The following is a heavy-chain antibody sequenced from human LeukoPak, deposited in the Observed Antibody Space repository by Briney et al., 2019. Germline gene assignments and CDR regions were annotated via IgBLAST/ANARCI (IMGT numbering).Heavy chain of an antibody. Sequence: ASVKVSCKASGYTFTSYGISWVRQAPGQGLEWMGWISAYNGNTNYAQKLQGRVTMTTDTSTSTAYMELRSLRSDDTAVYYCARDFYYGSGSYYNGVDYWGQGTLVTVSS. D-gene: IGHD3-10*01. CDR2: ISAYNGNT. V-gene: IGHV1-18*01. CDR3: ARDFYYGSGSYYNGVDY. CDR1: GYTFTSYG. J-gene: IGHJ4*02.